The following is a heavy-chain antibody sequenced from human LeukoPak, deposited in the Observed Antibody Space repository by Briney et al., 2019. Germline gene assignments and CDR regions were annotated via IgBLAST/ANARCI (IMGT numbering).Heavy chain of an antibody. D-gene: IGHD3-16*02. CDR3: ARGFPVDDYVWGSYPPTYYFDY. J-gene: IGHJ4*02. V-gene: IGHV1-3*03. Sequence: ASVKVSCKASGYTFTSYAMHWVRQAPGQRLEWMGWINAGNGNTKYSQEFQGRVTITRDTSASTAYMELSSLRSEDMAVYYCARGFPVDDYVWGSYPPTYYFDYWGQGTLVTVSS. CDR1: GYTFTSYA. CDR2: INAGNGNT.